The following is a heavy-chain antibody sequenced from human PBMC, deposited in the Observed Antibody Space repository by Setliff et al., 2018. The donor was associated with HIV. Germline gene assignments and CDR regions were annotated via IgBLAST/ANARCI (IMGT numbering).Heavy chain of an antibody. Sequence: SETRSLTCTVSGGPVSGSYFWSWIRQPAGKGLEWLGRVSAIGGTNYNPPLKSRVTVSVDTSKNHFSLRLNSVTAADTAVYFCAREEFPRLGSGSYSWLDPWGQGTLVTVSS. CDR1: GGPVSGSYF. CDR2: VSAIGGT. J-gene: IGHJ5*02. CDR3: AREEFPRLGSGSYSWLDP. V-gene: IGHV4-61*02. D-gene: IGHD3-10*01.